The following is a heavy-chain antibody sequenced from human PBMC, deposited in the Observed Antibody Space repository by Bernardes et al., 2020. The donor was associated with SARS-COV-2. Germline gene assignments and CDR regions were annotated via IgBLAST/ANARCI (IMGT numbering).Heavy chain of an antibody. V-gene: IGHV1-18*01. Sequence: ASVKVSCKASGYTFTSYGISWVRQAPGQGLEWMGWISAYNGNTNYAQKLQGRVTMTTDTSTSTAYMELRSLRSDDTAVYYCARDADRTMVRGVIIATPHNWFDPWGQGTLLTVSS. CDR2: ISAYNGNT. J-gene: IGHJ5*02. CDR1: GYTFTSYG. CDR3: ARDADRTMVRGVIIATPHNWFDP. D-gene: IGHD3-10*01.